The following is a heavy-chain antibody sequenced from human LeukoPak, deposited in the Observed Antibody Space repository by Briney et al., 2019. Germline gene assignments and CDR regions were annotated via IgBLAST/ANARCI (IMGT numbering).Heavy chain of an antibody. CDR2: ISYDGSNK. D-gene: IGHD6-19*01. CDR3: ASGIAEAGTGGWSY. CDR1: GFTFSSYG. V-gene: IGHV3-30*03. J-gene: IGHJ4*02. Sequence: GGSLRLSCAASGFTFSSYGMHWVRQAPGKGLEWVAVISYDGSNKYYADSVKGRFTISRDNSKNTLYLQMNSLRAEDTAVYYCASGIAEAGTGGWSYWGQGTLVTVSS.